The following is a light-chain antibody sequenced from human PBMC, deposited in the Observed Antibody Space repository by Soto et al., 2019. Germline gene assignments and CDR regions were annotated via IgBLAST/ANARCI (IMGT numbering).Light chain of an antibody. CDR2: SNN. Sequence: QSVLTQPPSASGTPRQRVTISCSGSSSNIGINSVNWYQQLPGTAPKLLIYSNNHRPSGVPDRFSASKSGTSASLVISGLQSEDEAEYYCAAWDDSLNSVVFGGGTKLTVL. CDR1: SSNIGINS. V-gene: IGLV1-44*01. CDR3: AAWDDSLNSVV. J-gene: IGLJ2*01.